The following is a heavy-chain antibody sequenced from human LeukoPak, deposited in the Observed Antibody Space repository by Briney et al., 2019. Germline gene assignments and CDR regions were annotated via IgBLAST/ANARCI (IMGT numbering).Heavy chain of an antibody. D-gene: IGHD6-19*01. CDR1: GYTFTSNY. CDR3: ARDYRRIAVSYY. CDR2: INPNSGGT. J-gene: IGHJ4*02. V-gene: IGHV1-2*02. Sequence: ASVKVSCKAFGYTFTSNYMHWVRQAPGQGLEWMGWINPNSGGTNYAQKFQGRVTMTRDTSISTAYMELSRLRSDDTAVYYCARDYRRIAVSYYWGQGTLVTVSS.